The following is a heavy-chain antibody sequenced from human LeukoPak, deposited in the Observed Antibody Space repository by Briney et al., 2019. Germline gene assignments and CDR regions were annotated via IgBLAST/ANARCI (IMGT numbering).Heavy chain of an antibody. CDR1: GYIFTNYY. D-gene: IGHD3-22*01. Sequence: SVKVSCKASGYIFTNYYIHWVRQAPGQGLEWMGGIIPIFGTANYAQKFQGRVTITADKSTSIAYMELSSLRSEDTAVYYCARQGDDSSGYYPNLFDYWGQGTLVTVSS. CDR2: IIPIFGTA. CDR3: ARQGDDSSGYYPNLFDY. V-gene: IGHV1-69*06. J-gene: IGHJ4*02.